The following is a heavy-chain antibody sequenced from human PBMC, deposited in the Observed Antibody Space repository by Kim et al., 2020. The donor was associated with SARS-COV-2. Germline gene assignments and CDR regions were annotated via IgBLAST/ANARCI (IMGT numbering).Heavy chain of an antibody. V-gene: IGHV3-23*01. D-gene: IGHD4-17*01. Sequence: GGSLRLSCAASGFTFNNYAMNWVRQAPGKGLDWISSISGSGADTYYADSVRGRFTISRDNSKNTLYLQMNSLKGEDTAVYFCAKDDNGDYVRFWGQGTLVTVGS. CDR1: GFTFNNYA. J-gene: IGHJ4*01. CDR3: AKDDNGDYVRF. CDR2: ISGSGADT.